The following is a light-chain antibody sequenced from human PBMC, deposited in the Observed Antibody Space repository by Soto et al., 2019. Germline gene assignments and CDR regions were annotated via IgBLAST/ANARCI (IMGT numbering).Light chain of an antibody. V-gene: IGKV3-11*01. J-gene: IGKJ5*01. Sequence: EIVLTQSAATLSLSPGGRATLSCRASPSVTNYLAWYQQKPGQPPRLLIYGAPNRAAGIPATFSGSGSGTDFTLTISSLEPEDSAVYYCQQRNICPPVTFGQGTRLEIK. CDR1: PSVTNY. CDR2: GAP. CDR3: QQRNICPPVT.